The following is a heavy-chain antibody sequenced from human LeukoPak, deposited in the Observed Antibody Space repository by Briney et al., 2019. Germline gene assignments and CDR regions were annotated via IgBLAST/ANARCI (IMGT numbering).Heavy chain of an antibody. CDR1: WLSIRFDGYF. D-gene: IGHD5-18*01. J-gene: IGHJ4*02. Sequence: PSETLSLTCTLSWLSIRFDGYFWSWIRQPPGEGLEWIGYIHYSGSTYYNPSPKSRVTISVDTSKNQFSLKLSSVAAELSAVTTADAAGGGYRYTFSQSYFDYWGQGTLVTVSS. CDR2: IHYSGST. V-gene: IGHV4-31*03. CDR3: DAAGGGYRYTFSQSYFDY.